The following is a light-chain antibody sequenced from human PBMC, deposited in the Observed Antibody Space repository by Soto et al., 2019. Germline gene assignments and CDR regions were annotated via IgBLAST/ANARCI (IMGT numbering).Light chain of an antibody. J-gene: IGLJ1*01. Sequence: QSALTQPASVSGSPGQSITISCTGTSNDVGGYNYVSWYQQQPGKVPKLIIYEVSHRPSGISNRFSGSKSGNTASLTISGLHVEDEADYYCSSHSATSPYVFGTGTKLTVL. CDR3: SSHSATSPYV. V-gene: IGLV2-14*01. CDR1: SNDVGGYNY. CDR2: EVS.